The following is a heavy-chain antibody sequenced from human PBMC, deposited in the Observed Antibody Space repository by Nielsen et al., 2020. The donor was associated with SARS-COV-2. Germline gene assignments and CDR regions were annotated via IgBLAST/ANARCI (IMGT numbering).Heavy chain of an antibody. V-gene: IGHV4-34*01. CDR2: IYYSGST. D-gene: IGHD6-19*01. CDR1: GGSFSGYY. J-gene: IGHJ6*02. CDR3: AREKAGYYGMDV. Sequence: SQTLSLTCAVYGGSFSGYYWSWIRQPPGKGLEWIGSIYYSGSTYYNPSLKSRVTISVDTSKNQFSLKLSSVTAADTAVYYCAREKAGYYGMDVWGQGTTVTVSS.